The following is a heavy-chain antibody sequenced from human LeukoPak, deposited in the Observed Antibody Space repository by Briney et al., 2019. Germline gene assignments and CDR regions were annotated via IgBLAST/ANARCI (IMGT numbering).Heavy chain of an antibody. CDR3: ARAGRQQLATVRYYFDY. Sequence: GASVKVSCKASGGTFSSYAISWVRQAPGQGLEWMGGIIPIFGTANYAQKFQGRVTITADESTSTAYMELSSLRSEDTAVYYCARAGRQQLATVRYYFDYWGQGTLVTVSS. CDR2: IIPIFGTA. V-gene: IGHV1-69*13. J-gene: IGHJ4*02. CDR1: GGTFSSYA. D-gene: IGHD6-13*01.